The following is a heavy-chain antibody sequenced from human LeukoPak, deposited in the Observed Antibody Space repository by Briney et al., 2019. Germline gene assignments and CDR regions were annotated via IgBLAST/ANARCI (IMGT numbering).Heavy chain of an antibody. J-gene: IGHJ4*02. CDR2: ISSSSSYI. Sequence: GGSLRLSCAASGFTFSSYSMNWVRQAPGKGLEWVSSISSSSSYIYYADSVKGRFTISRDNAKNSLYLQMNSLRAEDTAVYYCARDFGDGQDFDYWGQGTLVTVSS. V-gene: IGHV3-21*01. D-gene: IGHD5-24*01. CDR3: ARDFGDGQDFDY. CDR1: GFTFSSYS.